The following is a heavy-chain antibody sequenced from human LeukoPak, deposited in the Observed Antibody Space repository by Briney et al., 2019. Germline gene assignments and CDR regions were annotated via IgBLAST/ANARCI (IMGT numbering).Heavy chain of an antibody. CDR2: VNEDGSEQ. Sequence: GGSLRLSCAASGFTFTNDWMTWFRQAPGKGLEWVANVNEDGSEQNYLDSVKGRFTISRDNAKNSVYLQMNNLRVEETAVYYCARGRGWIDPWGQGTLVTVSS. J-gene: IGHJ5*02. D-gene: IGHD5-24*01. V-gene: IGHV3-7*01. CDR3: ARGRGWIDP. CDR1: GFTFTNDW.